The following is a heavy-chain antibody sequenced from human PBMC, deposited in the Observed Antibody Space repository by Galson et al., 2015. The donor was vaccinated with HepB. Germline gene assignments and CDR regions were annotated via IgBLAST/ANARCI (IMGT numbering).Heavy chain of an antibody. CDR2: INTNTGNP. Sequence: SVKVSCKASGYTFTSYAMNWVRQAPGQGLEWMGWINTNTGNPTYAQGFTGRFVFSLDTSVSTAYLQISSLKAEDTAVYYCARVPSTTYYYDSSGYYLPDYWGQGTLVTVSS. D-gene: IGHD3-22*01. CDR3: ARVPSTTYYYDSSGYYLPDY. J-gene: IGHJ4*02. CDR1: GYTFTSYA. V-gene: IGHV7-4-1*02.